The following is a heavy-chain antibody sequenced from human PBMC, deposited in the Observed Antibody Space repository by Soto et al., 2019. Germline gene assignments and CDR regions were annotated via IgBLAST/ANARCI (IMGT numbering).Heavy chain of an antibody. V-gene: IGHV3-21*01. Sequence: GGSLRLSCAASGFTFSSYSMNWVRQAPGKGLEWVSSISSSSSYIYYADSVKGRFTISRDNAKNSLYLQMNSLRAEDTAVYYCARGSSGWSDAFDIWGQGTMVTVSS. CDR1: GFTFSSYS. CDR3: ARGSSGWSDAFDI. CDR2: ISSSSSYI. J-gene: IGHJ3*02. D-gene: IGHD6-19*01.